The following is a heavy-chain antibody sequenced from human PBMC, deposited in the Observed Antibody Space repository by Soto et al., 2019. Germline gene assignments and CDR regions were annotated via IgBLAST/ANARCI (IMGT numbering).Heavy chain of an antibody. D-gene: IGHD1-26*01. CDR3: AKDLGSYLSPAFDY. V-gene: IGHV3-48*03. Sequence: PGGSLRLSCAASGFSFSRFEMNWVRQAPGKGLEWVSYISSSSDVIYYADSVKGRFTISRDNAKNSLYLQMSSLRAEDTAVYFCAKDLGSYLSPAFDYWGLGTLVTSPQ. J-gene: IGHJ4*02. CDR1: GFSFSRFE. CDR2: ISSSSDVI.